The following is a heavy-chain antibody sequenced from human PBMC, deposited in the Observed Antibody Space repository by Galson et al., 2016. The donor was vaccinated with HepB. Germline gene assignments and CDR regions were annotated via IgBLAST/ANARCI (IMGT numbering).Heavy chain of an antibody. D-gene: IGHD3-10*01. CDR1: GGSLSGLD. Sequence: SETLSLTCAVYGGSLSGLDWNWLRQTPGKGLEWIGEINHSGGTNYNPSLMSRLSISVGTSTKQFSVKLSSVTAADTGVYYCARGLPLTSRRVGVNRGAIYGMDVWGQGTTVTVS. CDR3: ARGLPLTSRRVGVNRGAIYGMDV. CDR2: INHSGGT. J-gene: IGHJ6*02. V-gene: IGHV4-34*01.